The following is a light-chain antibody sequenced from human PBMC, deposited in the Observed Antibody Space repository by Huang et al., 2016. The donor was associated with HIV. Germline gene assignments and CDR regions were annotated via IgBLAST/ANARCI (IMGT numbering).Light chain of an antibody. CDR1: QSLRHRNGLNY. CDR3: MEALQTPYT. Sequence: VMTQSPLSLPVPPGEPASISCRSSQSLRHRNGLNYLDWYLQKPGQSPQLLIHLGSRRASVVPDRFSGCGSGTDFSLNISRVDAEDAGIYYCMEALQTPYTFGQGTKLEI. CDR2: LGS. V-gene: IGKV2-28*01. J-gene: IGKJ2*01.